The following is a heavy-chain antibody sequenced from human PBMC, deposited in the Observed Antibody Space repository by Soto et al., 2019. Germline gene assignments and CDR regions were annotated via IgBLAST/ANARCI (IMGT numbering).Heavy chain of an antibody. Sequence: SVKPSSKDPRGSFGCSSRSWAHHSTGKGLEWMGGIIPIFGTANYAQKFQGRVTITADESTRTAYMELSSLRSEDTAVYYCARDSGTVLGVVIPQNGMDVWARGPRSPSP. V-gene: IGHV1-69*01. D-gene: IGHD3-3*01. CDR2: IIPIFGTA. CDR3: ARDSGTVLGVVIPQNGMDV. CDR1: RGSFGCSS. J-gene: IGHJ6*02.